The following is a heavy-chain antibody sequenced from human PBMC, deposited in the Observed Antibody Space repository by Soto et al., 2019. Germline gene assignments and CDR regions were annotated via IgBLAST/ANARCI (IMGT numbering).Heavy chain of an antibody. Sequence: QVQLVQSGAEVKKPGASVKVSCKASGYSFSDYTMHWVRRAPGQPPEWMARINTGTASTEYSQKFQGRVTITRNTSATTAYMDLSSLRSEDTAVYCCARGPQDSYGMDVWGQGTTVTVS. CDR2: INTGTAST. J-gene: IGHJ6*02. CDR3: ARGPQDSYGMDV. CDR1: GYSFSDYT. V-gene: IGHV1-3*04.